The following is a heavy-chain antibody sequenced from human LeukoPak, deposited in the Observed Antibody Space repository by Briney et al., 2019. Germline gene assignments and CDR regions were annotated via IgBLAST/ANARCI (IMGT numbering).Heavy chain of an antibody. CDR1: GFTFSNYA. V-gene: IGHV3-30*04. J-gene: IGHJ4*02. Sequence: PGRSLRLSCVASGFTFSNYAMHWVRQAPGKGLEWVAVISSDGSNEFYADSVKGRFTISRDSSKNTLYLQVNSLRAEDTAVYYCARDKDIVVLVAASLSLDSWGQGTLVTVSS. CDR3: ARDKDIVVLVAASLSLDS. CDR2: ISSDGSNE. D-gene: IGHD2-15*01.